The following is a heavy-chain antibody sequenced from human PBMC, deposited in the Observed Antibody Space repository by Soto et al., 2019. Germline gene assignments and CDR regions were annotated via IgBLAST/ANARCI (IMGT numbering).Heavy chain of an antibody. CDR2: IYYSGST. J-gene: IGHJ4*02. V-gene: IGHV4-39*07. D-gene: IGHD3-3*01. Sequence: SETLSLTCTVSGGSISSSSYYWGWIRQPPGKGLEWIGSIYYSGSTYYNPSLKSRVTISVDTSKNQFSLKLSSVTAADTAVYYCARDRYDFWSGYYSGVDYWGQGTLVTVSS. CDR1: GGSISSSSYY. CDR3: ARDRYDFWSGYYSGVDY.